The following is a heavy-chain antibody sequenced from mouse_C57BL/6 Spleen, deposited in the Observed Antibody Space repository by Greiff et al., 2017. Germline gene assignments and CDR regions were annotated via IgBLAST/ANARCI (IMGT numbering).Heavy chain of an antibody. CDR1: GYTFTSYW. D-gene: IGHD2-5*01. CDR2: IDPSDSYT. V-gene: IGHV1-50*01. J-gene: IGHJ2*01. CDR3: ARGSFSNYPYY. Sequence: VQLQQSGAELVKPGASVKLSCKASGYTFTSYWMQWVKQRPGQGLEWIGEIDPSDSYTNYNQKFKGKATLTVDTSSSTAYMQLSSLTSEDSAVYYCARGSFSNYPYYWGQGTTLTVSS.